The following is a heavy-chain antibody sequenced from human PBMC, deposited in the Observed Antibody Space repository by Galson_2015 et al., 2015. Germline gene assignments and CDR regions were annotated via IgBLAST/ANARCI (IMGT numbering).Heavy chain of an antibody. D-gene: IGHD2-21*02. CDR3: ARSGIVVVTAIPYYYYGLDV. CDR2: ISSSSSYI. CDR1: GFTFSSYS. Sequence: SLRLSCAASGFTFSSYSMNWVRQAPGKGLEWVSSISSSSSYIYYADSVKGRFTISRDNAKNSLYPQMNSLRAEDTAVYYCARSGIVVVTAIPYYYYGLDVWGQGTTVTVSS. V-gene: IGHV3-21*01. J-gene: IGHJ6*02.